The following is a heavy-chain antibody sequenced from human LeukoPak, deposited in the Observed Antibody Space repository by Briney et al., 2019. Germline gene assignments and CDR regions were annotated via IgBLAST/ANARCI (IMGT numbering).Heavy chain of an antibody. V-gene: IGHV3-23*01. J-gene: IGHJ4*02. Sequence: GGSLRLSCEASGFPFSSYAMTWVRQAPGKGLEWVSSIGSDGKTHYSESVKGRFTISTDNSKNTLYLQMNSLRAEDTAVYYCAKVGSSRYFDWLLDYWGQGTLVTVSS. CDR1: GFPFSSYA. D-gene: IGHD3-9*01. CDR2: IGSDGKT. CDR3: AKVGSSRYFDWLLDY.